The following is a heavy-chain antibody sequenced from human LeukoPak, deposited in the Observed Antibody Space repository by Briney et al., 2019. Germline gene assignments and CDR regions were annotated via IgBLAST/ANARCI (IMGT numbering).Heavy chain of an antibody. CDR2: FCSDGSST. V-gene: IGHV3-43D*04. J-gene: IGHJ4*01. Sequence: GGSLRLSCAAWGLTLEEYAMHGVRHARGRGGVGVSLFCSDGSSTYCADSVKGPFSISSDNSKNSLYLQMYSLRAEDPALYSSATGALWSGEAVDYWSQGTLVTVSS. CDR1: GLTLEEYA. D-gene: IGHD3-10*01. CDR3: ATGALWSGEAVDY.